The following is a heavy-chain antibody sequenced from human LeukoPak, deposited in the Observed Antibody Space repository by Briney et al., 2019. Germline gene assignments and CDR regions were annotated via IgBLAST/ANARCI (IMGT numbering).Heavy chain of an antibody. CDR1: GVSFSGYY. D-gene: IGHD2-2*01. CDR3: ARGTVVVPAAQNWFDP. V-gene: IGHV4-34*01. J-gene: IGHJ5*02. CDR2: INHSGST. Sequence: SETLSLTCAVYGVSFSGYYWSWLRQPPGKGLEWIGEINHSGSTNYNPSLKSRVTISVDTSKNQFSLKLSSVTAADTAVYYCARGTVVVPAAQNWFDPWGQGTLVTVSS.